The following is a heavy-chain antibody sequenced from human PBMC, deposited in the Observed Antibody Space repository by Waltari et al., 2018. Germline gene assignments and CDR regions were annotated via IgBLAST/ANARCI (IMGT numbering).Heavy chain of an antibody. CDR3: ARGVTTAATGTSGY. CDR2: VNTDGMIT. V-gene: IGHV3-74*01. D-gene: IGHD6-13*01. Sequence: EVQLVESGGGLVQPGGSLRLSCAASGFTFSNYWMNWVRQAPGKGLVWVSRVNTDGMITNYADSVKGRVTISRDNANNTLYLQMNSLTVDDTAVYYCARGVTTAATGTSGYWGQGALVTVSS. CDR1: GFTFSNYW. J-gene: IGHJ4*02.